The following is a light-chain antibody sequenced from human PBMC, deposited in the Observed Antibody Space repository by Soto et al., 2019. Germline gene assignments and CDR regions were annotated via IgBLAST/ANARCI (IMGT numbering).Light chain of an antibody. CDR1: SSDVGGYNY. Sequence: QSALTQPRSVSGSPRQSVTISCTGTSSDVGGYNYVSWYQQHPGKAPKLMIYDVSKRPSGVPDRFSGSKSGNTASLTISGLQAEDEADYYCCSYAGSHSLYVFGTGTKLTVL. CDR3: CSYAGSHSLYV. V-gene: IGLV2-11*01. CDR2: DVS. J-gene: IGLJ1*01.